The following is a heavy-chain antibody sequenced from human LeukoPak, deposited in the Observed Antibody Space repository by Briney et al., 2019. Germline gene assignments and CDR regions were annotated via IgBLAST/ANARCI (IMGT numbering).Heavy chain of an antibody. CDR3: ARDQTKHGWELVLLAFDI. V-gene: IGHV1-2*02. CDR2: INPNSGGT. CDR1: GYTFTGYY. D-gene: IGHD1-26*01. J-gene: IGHJ3*02. Sequence: ASVKVSCKASGYTFTGYYMHWVRQAPGQGLEWMGWINPNSGGTNYAQKFQGRVTMTRDTSISTAYMELSRLRSDDTAVYYCARDQTKHGWELVLLAFDIWGQGTMVTVSS.